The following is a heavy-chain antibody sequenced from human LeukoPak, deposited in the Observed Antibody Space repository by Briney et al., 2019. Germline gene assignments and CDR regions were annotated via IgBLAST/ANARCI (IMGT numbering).Heavy chain of an antibody. V-gene: IGHV3-11*01. CDR3: ASLFFDPDAFDI. CDR1: GFTFSDYY. D-gene: IGHD3-9*01. Sequence: PGESLRLSCAASGFTFSDYYMSWIRQAPGKGLEWVSYMSSDATSIFYVDSVKGRFTISRDNAKNSLSLQMNSLRAEDPAVYYCASLFFDPDAFDIWGQGTMVTVSS. J-gene: IGHJ3*02. CDR2: MSSDATSI.